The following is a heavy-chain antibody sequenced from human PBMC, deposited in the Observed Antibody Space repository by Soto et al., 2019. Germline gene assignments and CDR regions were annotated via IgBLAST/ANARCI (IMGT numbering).Heavy chain of an antibody. Sequence: EVQLVESGGGLVQPGGSLRVSCAASGFTFTSYWMSWVRQAPGKGLEWAANIKEDGSAKYYLDSVKGRFTISRDNAKNSLYLQMSSLRAEDTAVYYCAREDFYRFDYWGQGNLVTVSS. CDR1: GFTFTSYW. CDR2: IKEDGSAK. J-gene: IGHJ4*02. V-gene: IGHV3-7*01. CDR3: AREDFYRFDY.